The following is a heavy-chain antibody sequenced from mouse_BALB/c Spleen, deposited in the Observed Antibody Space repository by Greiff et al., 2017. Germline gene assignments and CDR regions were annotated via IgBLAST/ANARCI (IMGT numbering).Heavy chain of an antibody. D-gene: IGHD2-14*01. V-gene: IGHV1-69*02. CDR2: IDPSDSYT. Sequence: QVQLQQPGAELVKPGASVKLSCKASGYTFTSYWMHWVKQRPGQGLEWIGEIDPSDSYTNYNQKFKGKATLTVDKSSSTAYMQLSSLTSEDSAVYYSARVEVRDHCDVWGAGTTVTVSS. CDR3: ARVEVRDHCDV. CDR1: GYTFTSYW. J-gene: IGHJ1*01.